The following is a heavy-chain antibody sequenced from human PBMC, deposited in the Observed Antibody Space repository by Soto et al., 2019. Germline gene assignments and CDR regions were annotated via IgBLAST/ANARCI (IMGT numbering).Heavy chain of an antibody. V-gene: IGHV4-4*02. CDR1: GASISTTW. D-gene: IGHD6-13*01. CDR2: IYHSGST. J-gene: IGHJ4*02. CDR3: ATSPGSVAGDY. Sequence: SETLSLTCAVSGASISTTWWSWVRQPPGKGLEWIGEIYHSGSTNYSPSLKSRVTISIDKSKNQFSIKVSSVTAADTAVYYCATSPGSVAGDYWGQGTLVTVSS.